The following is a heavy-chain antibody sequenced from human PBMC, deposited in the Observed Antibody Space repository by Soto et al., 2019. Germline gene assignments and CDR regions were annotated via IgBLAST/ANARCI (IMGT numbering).Heavy chain of an antibody. CDR3: ARGTSAFSGSSGYNDWFDP. J-gene: IGHJ5*02. V-gene: IGHV1-18*01. CDR2: ISAYNGNT. D-gene: IGHD3-22*01. CDR1: GYTFTSYG. Sequence: ASVKVSCKASGYTFTSYGITWVRQAPGQGLEWMGWISAYNGNTKYAQKFQGRVTMTTDTSTSTAYMELRSLRSDDTAVYYCARGTSAFSGSSGYNDWFDPWGQGTLVTVSS.